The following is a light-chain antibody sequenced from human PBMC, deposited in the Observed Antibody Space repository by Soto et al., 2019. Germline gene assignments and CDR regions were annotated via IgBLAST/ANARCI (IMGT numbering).Light chain of an antibody. V-gene: IGKV4-1*01. Sequence: DLVMTQSPHYLAVSLGERANLNCRSSQSVLKTSTNKIHLAWYQEKSGQPPKLLIYWASTRESGVPDRFSGSGSGTDFTLTISSLQAEDVAVYYCQQYYHAPDTVGQGPKVEIK. CDR3: QQYYHAPDT. CDR1: QSVLKTSTNKIH. J-gene: IGKJ2*01. CDR2: WAS.